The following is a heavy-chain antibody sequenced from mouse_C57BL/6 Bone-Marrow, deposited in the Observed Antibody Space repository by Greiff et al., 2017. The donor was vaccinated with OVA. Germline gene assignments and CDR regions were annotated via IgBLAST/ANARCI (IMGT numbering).Heavy chain of an antibody. CDR1: GFTFSSYG. V-gene: IGHV5-6*01. D-gene: IGHD1-2*01. Sequence: EVKVVESGGDLVKPGGSLKLSCAASGFTFSSYGMSWVRQTPDKRLEWVATISSGGSYTYYPDSVKGRFTISRDNAKNTLYLQMSSLKSEDTAMYYCARHGGSYYYAMDYWGQGTSVTVSS. J-gene: IGHJ4*01. CDR3: ARHGGSYYYAMDY. CDR2: ISSGGSYT.